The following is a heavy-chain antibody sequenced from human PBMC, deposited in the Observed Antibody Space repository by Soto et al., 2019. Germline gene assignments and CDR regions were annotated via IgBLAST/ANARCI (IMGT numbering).Heavy chain of an antibody. CDR1: GFTFSSYG. V-gene: IGHV3-30-3*01. CDR2: ISSDGSDK. CDR3: ARDRLYGAGLIDV. Sequence: QVQLVESGGGVVQPGRSLRLSCAASGFTFSSYGMHWVRQAPGKGLEWVAVISSDGSDKYYADSVKRRFTISRDNSKNALYVQVNRMRAEDTALYYCARDRLYGAGLIDVWGQGTTVTVSS. J-gene: IGHJ6*02. D-gene: IGHD3-10*01.